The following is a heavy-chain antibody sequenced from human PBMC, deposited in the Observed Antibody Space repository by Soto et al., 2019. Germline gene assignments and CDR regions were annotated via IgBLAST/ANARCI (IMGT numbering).Heavy chain of an antibody. CDR2: ISSNSRHI. V-gene: IGHV3-9*01. CDR3: AREGSGYERGFDY. Sequence: DVQLVESGGGLVQPGRSLRLSCAASGFTFDGYAIHWVRQAPGKGLEWVSGISSNSRHIGYGDTVQGRFTISRGNAKNSLYLQMNSLTPEDTALYYCAREGSGYERGFDYWGQGTLVTVSS. J-gene: IGHJ4*02. CDR1: GFTFDGYA. D-gene: IGHD5-12*01.